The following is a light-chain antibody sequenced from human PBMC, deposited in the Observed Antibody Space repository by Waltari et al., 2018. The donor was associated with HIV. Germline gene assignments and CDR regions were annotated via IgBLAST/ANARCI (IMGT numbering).Light chain of an antibody. V-gene: IGLV1-47*01. Sequence: SVLTQPPSASGTPGQRVTISCSGSTSTIGSNHVFWYQHLPGTAPKLLIHRNDQRPSGVPDRFSGSTSGTSASLAISGPRSEDEADYYCVAWDDSLRGVLFGGGTKVAVL. J-gene: IGLJ2*01. CDR3: VAWDDSLRGVL. CDR2: RND. CDR1: TSTIGSNH.